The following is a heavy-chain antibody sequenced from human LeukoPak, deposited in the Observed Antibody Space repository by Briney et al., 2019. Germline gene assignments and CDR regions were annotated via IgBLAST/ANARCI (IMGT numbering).Heavy chain of an antibody. J-gene: IGHJ5*02. Sequence: SETLSLTCTVFRGSISGYSWSWIRQSPGGGLEWIGYIYYSGDTAHNPSLRSRVTMSVDTSKNQFSLQLRSMTTADTAVYYCVRGPYGASISKWFDPWGQGTQVIVSP. CDR1: RGSISGYS. V-gene: IGHV4-59*01. D-gene: IGHD4/OR15-4a*01. CDR3: VRGPYGASISKWFDP. CDR2: IYYSGDT.